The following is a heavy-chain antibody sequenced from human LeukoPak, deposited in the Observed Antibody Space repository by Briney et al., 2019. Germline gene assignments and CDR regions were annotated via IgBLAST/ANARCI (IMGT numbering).Heavy chain of an antibody. J-gene: IGHJ4*02. V-gene: IGHV3-11*06. CDR3: ARDQIGSW. D-gene: IGHD6-13*01. CDR1: GFTSSDYY. Sequence: KPGGSLRLSCEASGFTSSDYYLSWIRHPPGKGLEWISYISGSSSHINYADSVKGRFTISRDNAKKSVYLQMDSLRVEDTAVYYCARDQIGSWWGQGTLVIVSS. CDR2: ISGSSSHI.